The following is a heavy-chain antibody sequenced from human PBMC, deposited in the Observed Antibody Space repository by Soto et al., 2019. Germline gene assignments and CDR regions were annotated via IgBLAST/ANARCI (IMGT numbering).Heavy chain of an antibody. V-gene: IGHV1-69*13. CDR1: GGTFSSYA. Sequence: GPSVKVSCKASGGTFSSYAISWVRQAPGQGLEWMGGIIPIFGTANYAQRFQGRVTITADESTSTAYMELSSLRSEDTAVYYCARSAYYDILTGPFDYWGQGTLVTVSS. CDR2: IIPIFGTA. CDR3: ARSAYYDILTGPFDY. D-gene: IGHD3-9*01. J-gene: IGHJ4*02.